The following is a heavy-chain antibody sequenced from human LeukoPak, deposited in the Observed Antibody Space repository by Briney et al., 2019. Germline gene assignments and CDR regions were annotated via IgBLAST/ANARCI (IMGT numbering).Heavy chain of an antibody. CDR3: ARDVEARISAAGTFDY. V-gene: IGHV3-23*01. D-gene: IGHD6-13*01. CDR2: ISGLGGST. CDR1: GFTFSSYA. Sequence: GGSLRLSCAASGFTFSSYAMSWVRQAPGKGLEWVSVISGLGGSTYYADSVKGRFAISRDNSKNTLWLQMDSLRADDTAIYYCARDVEARISAAGTFDYWGQGSLVTVSS. J-gene: IGHJ4*02.